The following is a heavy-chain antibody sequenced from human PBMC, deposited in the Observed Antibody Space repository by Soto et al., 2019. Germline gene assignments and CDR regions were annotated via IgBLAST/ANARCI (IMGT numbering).Heavy chain of an antibody. CDR3: VQSRCGGDCLEVYSSHAYNGLDV. D-gene: IGHD2-21*02. Sequence: SGPTLVNPTQTLTLTCTVSGLSLRTTGVGVGWVRQPPGKALEWLAFLYWDDDKRYSPSLRSRLTIAKDISEKQVVLTMTNIDTVDTATYYCVQSRCGGDCLEVYSSHAYNGLDVWGQGTTVTV. CDR2: LYWDDDK. CDR1: GLSLRTTGVG. V-gene: IGHV2-5*02. J-gene: IGHJ6*02.